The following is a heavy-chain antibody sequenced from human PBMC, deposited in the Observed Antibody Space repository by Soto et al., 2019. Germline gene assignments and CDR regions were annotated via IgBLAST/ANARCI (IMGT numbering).Heavy chain of an antibody. CDR3: ARVDYCGSGSYYGMDV. CDR2: IYYSGST. V-gene: IGHV4-59*01. Sequence: SEILSLTCTVSGGSISSYYWSWIRQPPGKGLEWIGYIYYSGSTNYNPSLKSRVTISVDTSKNQFSLKLSSVTAADTAVYYCARVDYCGSGSYYGMDVWGQGTTVPVSS. J-gene: IGHJ6*02. CDR1: GGSISSYY. D-gene: IGHD3-10*01.